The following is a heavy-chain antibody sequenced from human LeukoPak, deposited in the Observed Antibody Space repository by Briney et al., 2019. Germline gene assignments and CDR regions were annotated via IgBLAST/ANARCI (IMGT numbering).Heavy chain of an antibody. D-gene: IGHD6-19*01. J-gene: IGHJ4*02. Sequence: SETLSLTCTVSGDSISSYYWSWFRQPPGKGLEWIGYIYYSGSTNYNPSLKSRVTISVDTSKNQFSLKLSSVTAADTAVYYCARGKYSSGWFLDYWGQGTLVTVSS. CDR2: IYYSGST. V-gene: IGHV4-59*01. CDR3: ARGKYSSGWFLDY. CDR1: GDSISSYY.